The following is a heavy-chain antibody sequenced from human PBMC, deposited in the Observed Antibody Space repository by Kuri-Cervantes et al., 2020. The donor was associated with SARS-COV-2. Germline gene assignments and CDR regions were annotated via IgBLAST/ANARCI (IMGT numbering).Heavy chain of an antibody. CDR3: ARGGYCSGGSCYSVYYYYYYGMDV. Sequence: GESLKISCAASGFTLSSYGMHWVRQAPGKGLEWVAVISYDGSNKDYADSVKGRFTISRDNAKNSLYLQMNSLRAEDTAVYYCARGGYCSGGSCYSVYYYYYYGMDVWGQGTTVTVSS. V-gene: IGHV3-30*03. J-gene: IGHJ6*02. D-gene: IGHD2-15*01. CDR2: ISYDGSNK. CDR1: GFTLSSYG.